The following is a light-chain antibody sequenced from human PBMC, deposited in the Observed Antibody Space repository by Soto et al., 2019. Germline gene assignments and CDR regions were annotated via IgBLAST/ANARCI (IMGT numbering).Light chain of an antibody. CDR2: DAS. J-gene: IGKJ2*02. CDR3: QQRSNRPRGT. Sequence: EIVLTQSTATLSLSPGERATLSCRASQSVSSYLAWYQQKPGQAPRLLIYDASNRATGIPARFSGSGSGTDLTLSISSLEPEDFAVYYCQQRSNRPRGTFGQETKLEI. CDR1: QSVSSY. V-gene: IGKV3-11*01.